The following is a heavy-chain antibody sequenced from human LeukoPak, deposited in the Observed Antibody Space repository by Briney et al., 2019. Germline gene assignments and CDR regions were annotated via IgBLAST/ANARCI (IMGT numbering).Heavy chain of an antibody. CDR3: AIQTDYYYDSSGYNNWFDP. J-gene: IGHJ5*02. D-gene: IGHD3-22*01. CDR2: IYPGDSDT. Sequence: WIRQPPGKGLEWMGIIYPGDSDTRYSPSFQGQVTISADKSISTAYLQWSSLKASDTAMYYCAIQTDYYYDSSGYNNWFDPWGQGTLVTVSS. V-gene: IGHV5-51*01.